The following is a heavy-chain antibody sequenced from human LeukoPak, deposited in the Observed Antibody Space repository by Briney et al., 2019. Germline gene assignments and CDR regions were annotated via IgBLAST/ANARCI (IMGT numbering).Heavy chain of an antibody. CDR2: IYYSGSI. CDR1: GGSISSYY. CDR3: ARRTGRLRGYDY. D-gene: IGHD3-10*01. V-gene: IGHV4-59*01. J-gene: IGHJ4*02. Sequence: SETPSLTCTVSGGSISSYYWSWIRQPPGKGLEWIGYIYYSGSINYNPSLKSRVTISVDTSKNQFSLKLSSVTAADTAVYYCARRTGRLRGYDYWGQGTLVTVSS.